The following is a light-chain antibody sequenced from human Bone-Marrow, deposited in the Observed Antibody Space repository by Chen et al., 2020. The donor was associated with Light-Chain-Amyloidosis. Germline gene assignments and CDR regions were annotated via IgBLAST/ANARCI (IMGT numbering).Light chain of an antibody. Sequence: SYVLTQPSSVSVAPGQTATIACGGNNIGSTSVHWYQQTPGQAPLLVVYDDSDRPSGIPERFSGSNSGNTATLTISRVEAGDEADYYCQVWERSSDRPVFGGGTKLTVL. V-gene: IGLV3-21*02. J-gene: IGLJ3*02. CDR3: QVWERSSDRPV. CDR1: NIGSTS. CDR2: DDS.